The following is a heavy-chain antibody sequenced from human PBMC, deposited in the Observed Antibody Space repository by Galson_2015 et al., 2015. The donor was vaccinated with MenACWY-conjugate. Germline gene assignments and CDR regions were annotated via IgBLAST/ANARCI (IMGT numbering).Heavy chain of an antibody. D-gene: IGHD3-3*01. V-gene: IGHV3-53*01. CDR1: GFTVTSDY. CDR3: ARYVDRTFGVVGADDAFDI. CDR2: IYSGGTT. J-gene: IGHJ3*02. Sequence: SLRLSCAASGFTVTSDYMTWVRQAPGKGLECVSIIYSGGTTYYADSVKGRFTISRDIPKNTLSLQMNSLRAEDTAVYYSARYVDRTFGVVGADDAFDIWGQGTMVTVSA.